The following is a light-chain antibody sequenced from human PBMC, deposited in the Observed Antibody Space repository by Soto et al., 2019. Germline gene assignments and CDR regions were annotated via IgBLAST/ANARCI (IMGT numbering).Light chain of an antibody. V-gene: IGLV2-14*01. CDR3: TSYTSTSTYV. Sequence: QSALTRPASVSGPPGQSITISCTGTSSDVGAYNYVSWCQHHPGKAPRLVIYDVTNRPSGISDRFSGSKSGNTASLTISGLLAEDEADYYCTSYTSTSTYVFGTGTKVTVL. J-gene: IGLJ1*01. CDR1: SSDVGAYNY. CDR2: DVT.